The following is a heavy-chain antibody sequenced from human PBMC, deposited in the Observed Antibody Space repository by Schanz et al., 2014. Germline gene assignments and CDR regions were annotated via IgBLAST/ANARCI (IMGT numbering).Heavy chain of an antibody. CDR3: ARDQSIVVRGAYLYYYGMDV. J-gene: IGHJ6*02. Sequence: QVQLQESGPGLVKTSGTLSLTCNVSGGSIRSSTYYWGWIRQPPGKGLEWIGEIYHSGNTNYSPSLNAPLTITFNNSRTQLTKKLPSVTAADTAVYYCARDQSIVVRGAYLYYYGMDVWGQGTTVTVSS. D-gene: IGHD3-10*01. CDR1: GGSIRSSTYY. CDR2: IYHSGNT. V-gene: IGHV4-39*07.